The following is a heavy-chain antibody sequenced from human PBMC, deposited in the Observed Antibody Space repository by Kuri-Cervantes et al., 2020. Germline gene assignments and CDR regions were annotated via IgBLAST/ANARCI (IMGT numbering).Heavy chain of an antibody. CDR2: IYYSGST. Sequence: GSLRLSCTVSGVSINSNNYYWGWIRQSPGKGLKWIGYIYYSGSTNYNPSLKSRVTISVDTSKNQFSLKLSSVTAADTAVYYCARGGGYNFDYFDYWGQGTLVTVSS. CDR3: ARGGGYNFDYFDY. CDR1: GVSINSNNYY. V-gene: IGHV4-61*05. J-gene: IGHJ4*02. D-gene: IGHD5-24*01.